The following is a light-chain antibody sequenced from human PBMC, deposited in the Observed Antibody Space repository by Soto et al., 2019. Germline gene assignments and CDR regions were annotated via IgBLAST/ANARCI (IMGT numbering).Light chain of an antibody. CDR3: QQYYGTPPWT. J-gene: IGKJ1*01. Sequence: DIVMTQSPDSLAVSLGERATINYKSSQSVLYSSNNKNYLAWYQQKPGQPPKLLIYWASTRESGVPDRFSGSGSGTDFTLTISSLQAEDVAVYYCQQYYGTPPWTFGQGTTVEIK. V-gene: IGKV4-1*01. CDR2: WAS. CDR1: QSVLYSSNNKNY.